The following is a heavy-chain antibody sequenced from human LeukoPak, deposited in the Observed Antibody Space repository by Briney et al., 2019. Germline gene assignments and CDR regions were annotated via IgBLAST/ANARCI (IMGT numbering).Heavy chain of an antibody. CDR2: IYHSGST. Sequence: TSETLSLTCAVSGGSISSGGYSWSWIRQPPGKGLEWIGYIYHSGSTYYNPSLKSRVTISVDRSKNQFSLKLSSVTAADTAVYYCARGRLRGSSGYCAYWGQGTLVTVSS. D-gene: IGHD3-22*01. CDR1: GGSISSGGYS. V-gene: IGHV4-30-2*01. J-gene: IGHJ4*02. CDR3: ARGRLRGSSGYCAY.